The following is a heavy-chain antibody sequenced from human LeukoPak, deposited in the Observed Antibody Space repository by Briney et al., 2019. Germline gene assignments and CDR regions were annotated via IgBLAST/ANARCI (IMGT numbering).Heavy chain of an antibody. V-gene: IGHV4-59*01. J-gene: IGHJ4*02. CDR2: IYYSGST. CDR3: ARASYDSSGYYYHN. D-gene: IGHD3-22*01. CDR1: GGSISSYY. Sequence: KPSETLSLTCTVSGGSISSYYWRWIRQPPGKGLEWIGYIYYSGSTNYNPSLKSRVTISVDTSKNQFSLKLSSVTAADTAVYYCARASYDSSGYYYHNWGQGTLVTVSS.